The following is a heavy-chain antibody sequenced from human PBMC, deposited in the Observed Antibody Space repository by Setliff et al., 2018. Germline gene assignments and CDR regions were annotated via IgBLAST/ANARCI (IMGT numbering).Heavy chain of an antibody. J-gene: IGHJ3*01. Sequence: SETLSLTCTVSGDSISSGDYFWSWIRQPPGKGLEWIAYIYHSGSTYYNPSLKSRVTMSVDTSKNQFSLHLTSVTAADTAVYYCAREVGTSTSSDAFDVWGQGMMVTVS. CDR2: IYHSGST. CDR3: AREVGTSTSSDAFDV. CDR1: GDSISSGDYF. V-gene: IGHV4-30-4*08. D-gene: IGHD1-26*01.